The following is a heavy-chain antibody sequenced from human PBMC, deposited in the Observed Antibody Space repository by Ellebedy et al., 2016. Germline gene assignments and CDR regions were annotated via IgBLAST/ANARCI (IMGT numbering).Heavy chain of an antibody. CDR3: AKGTMDYLHH. D-gene: IGHD3-10*01. CDR2: ISWNSAAI. V-gene: IGHV3-9*01. CDR1: GFTFDDYA. J-gene: IGHJ4*02. Sequence: GGSLRLXXATSGFTFDDYALHWVRQVPGKGLEWVSGISWNSAAIGYGEAVKGRFTISRDSAKNYLYLQMNSQRVEDTTLYFCAKGTMDYLHHWGQGTLVTVSS.